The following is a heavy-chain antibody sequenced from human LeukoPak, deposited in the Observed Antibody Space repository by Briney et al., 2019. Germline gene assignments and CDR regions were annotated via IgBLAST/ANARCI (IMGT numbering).Heavy chain of an antibody. CDR1: GFTFSSYG. V-gene: IGHV3-30*02. D-gene: IGHD2-2*01. CDR2: IRYDGSNK. Sequence: GGSLRLSCAASGFTFSSYGMHWFRQAPGKGLEGVEFIRYDGSNKYYADSVKGRFTISRDNSKNTLYLQMNSLRAEDTAVYYCASDIVVVPAADDYWGQGTLVTVSS. CDR3: ASDIVVVPAADDY. J-gene: IGHJ4*02.